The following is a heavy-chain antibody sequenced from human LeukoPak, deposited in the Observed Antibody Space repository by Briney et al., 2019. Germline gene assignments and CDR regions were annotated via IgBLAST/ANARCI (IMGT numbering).Heavy chain of an antibody. CDR3: ASDLTTPPYNWLDP. J-gene: IGHJ5*02. D-gene: IGHD4/OR15-4a*01. Sequence: PSGTLSLTCTVSGGSIISTSFYWGWIRQPPGKGLAWLGSIYHSGSTYDNPSLKSRVTISVDRSKNQFSLKLSSVTAADTAVYYCASDLTTPPYNWLDPWGQGTLVTVSS. CDR1: GGSIISTSFY. V-gene: IGHV4-39*01. CDR2: IYHSGST.